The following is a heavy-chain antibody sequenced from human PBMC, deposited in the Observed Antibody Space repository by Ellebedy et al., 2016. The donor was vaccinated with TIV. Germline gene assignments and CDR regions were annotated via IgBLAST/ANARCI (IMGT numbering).Heavy chain of an antibody. D-gene: IGHD1-26*01. CDR1: GFTFNTYA. Sequence: GGSLRLSXSASGFTFNTYAMHWVRQAPGKGLEYVSAITHNGGSTYYADSVKARFSISRDNSRDTLYLQMGTLRADDTAVYYCARCLPGATVFDFWGRGALVTVSS. CDR2: ITHNGGST. V-gene: IGHV3-64*04. CDR3: ARCLPGATVFDF. J-gene: IGHJ4*02.